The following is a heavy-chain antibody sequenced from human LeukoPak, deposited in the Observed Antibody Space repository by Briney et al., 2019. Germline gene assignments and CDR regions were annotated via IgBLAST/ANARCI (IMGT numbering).Heavy chain of an antibody. CDR2: ISPDGTIT. V-gene: IGHV3-74*01. CDR3: XXXXXXXXXXXXCSPYFDY. CDR1: GFTLSTYW. J-gene: IGHJ4*02. D-gene: IGHD2-15*01. Sequence: GGSLRLSCAASGFTLSTYWMHWVRQSPDKGLVWVSYISPDGTITRYADSVKGRFTISRDNSKNTLYLQMNSLRAEDTAVYYXXXXXXXXXXXXXCSPYFDYWGQGTLVTVS.